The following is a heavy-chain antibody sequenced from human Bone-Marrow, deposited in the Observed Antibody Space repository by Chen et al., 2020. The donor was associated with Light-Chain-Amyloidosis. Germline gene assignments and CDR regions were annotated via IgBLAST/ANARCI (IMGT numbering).Heavy chain of an antibody. J-gene: IGHJ4*02. CDR1: GYTFPNYW. CDR3: ARRRDGYNFDY. D-gene: IGHD5-12*01. V-gene: IGHV5-51*01. Sequence: EVQLEQSGPDVKKPGESLKICCKGSGYTFPNYWIGWVRQMPGKGLEWMGVIYPDDSDARYSPSFEGQVTISADKSITTAYLQWRSLKASDTAMYYCARRRDGYNFDYWGQGTLVTVSS. CDR2: IYPDDSDA.